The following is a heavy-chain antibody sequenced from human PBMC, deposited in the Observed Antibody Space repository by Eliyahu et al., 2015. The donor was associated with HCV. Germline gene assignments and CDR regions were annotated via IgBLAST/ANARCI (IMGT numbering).Heavy chain of an antibody. CDR1: GGTFSSYA. Sequence: QVQLVQSGAEVKKPGSSVKVSCKASGGTFSSYAISWVRQAPGQGLEWMGRIIPILGIANYAQKFQGRVTITADKSTSTAYMELSSLRSEDTAVYYCARGPERGYEWGNYFDYWGQGTLVTVSS. J-gene: IGHJ4*02. D-gene: IGHD5-12*01. V-gene: IGHV1-69*04. CDR2: IIPILGIA. CDR3: ARGPERGYEWGNYFDY.